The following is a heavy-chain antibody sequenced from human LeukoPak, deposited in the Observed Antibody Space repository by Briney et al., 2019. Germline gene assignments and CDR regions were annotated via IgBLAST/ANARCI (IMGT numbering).Heavy chain of an antibody. Sequence: PGGSLRLSCVASGFTFSSYAMSWVRQAPGKGLEWVSGIGGSGGSTFYADSVKGRFTISRDNSKNTLYLQMNSLRAEDTAIYYCAKIASVVTFYWYFDLWGRGTLVTVSS. V-gene: IGHV3-23*01. D-gene: IGHD4-23*01. J-gene: IGHJ2*01. CDR2: IGGSGGST. CDR1: GFTFSSYA. CDR3: AKIASVVTFYWYFDL.